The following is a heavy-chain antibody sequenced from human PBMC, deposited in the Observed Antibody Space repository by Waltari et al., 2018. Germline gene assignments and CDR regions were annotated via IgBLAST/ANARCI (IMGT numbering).Heavy chain of an antibody. J-gene: IGHJ4*02. CDR2: ISGSSSPI. CDR1: GFTFSSYS. CDR3: ARNLPYYYDSSGALDY. D-gene: IGHD3-22*01. Sequence: EVQLVESGGGLVQPGGSLRLSCAASGFTFSSYSMNWVSQAPGKGLEWVSYISGSSSPIYYADSVKGGFTISRDNAMNSLYLQMNSLRAEDTAVYYCARNLPYYYDSSGALDYWGQGTLVTVSS. V-gene: IGHV3-48*01.